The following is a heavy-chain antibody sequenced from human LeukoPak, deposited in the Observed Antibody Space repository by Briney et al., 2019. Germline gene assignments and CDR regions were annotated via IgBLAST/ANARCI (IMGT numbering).Heavy chain of an antibody. D-gene: IGHD1-7*01. J-gene: IGHJ3*02. CDR3: ASELTSDAFDI. Sequence: PGGSLGLSCAASGFSLSSDNMNWVRQAPGKGLEWISSISSRSSYIYYGDSVKGRFTISRDNAKNSLYLQMNSLRAEDTAVYYCASELTSDAFDIWGQGTMVIVSS. V-gene: IGHV3-21*01. CDR2: ISSRSSYI. CDR1: GFSLSSDN.